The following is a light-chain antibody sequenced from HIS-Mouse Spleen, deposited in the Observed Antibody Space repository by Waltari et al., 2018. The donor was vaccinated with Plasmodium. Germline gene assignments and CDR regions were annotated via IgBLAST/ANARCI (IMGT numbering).Light chain of an antibody. Sequence: QSALTQPASVSGSPGQSITISCTGTTRDVGSYNLVSLYQQHPGKAPKLMIYEGSKRPSGVSNRFSGSKSGNTASLTISGLQAEDEADYYCCSYAGSSTLVFGGGTKLTVL. V-gene: IGLV2-23*01. CDR3: CSYAGSSTLV. J-gene: IGLJ2*01. CDR2: EGS. CDR1: TRDVGSYNL.